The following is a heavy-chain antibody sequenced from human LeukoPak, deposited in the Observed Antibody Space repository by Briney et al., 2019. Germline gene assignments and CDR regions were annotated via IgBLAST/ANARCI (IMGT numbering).Heavy chain of an antibody. V-gene: IGHV3-48*02. CDR1: GFTFSSYS. D-gene: IGHD4-23*01. CDR3: ARHDYGGNSGDY. J-gene: IGHJ4*02. CDR2: IGTSSSTI. Sequence: PGGSLRLSCAASGFTFSSYSMNWVRQAPGEGLEWVSYIGTSSSTIYYADSVKGRFTISTDNAKNSLYLQMNRLRDEDTAVYYCARHDYGGNSGDYWGQGTLVTVSS.